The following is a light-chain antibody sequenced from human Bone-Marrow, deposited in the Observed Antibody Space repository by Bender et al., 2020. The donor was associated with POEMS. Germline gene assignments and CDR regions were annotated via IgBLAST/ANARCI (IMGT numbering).Light chain of an antibody. CDR2: DVN. CDR1: RSDIGSHDY. J-gene: IGLJ1*01. Sequence: QSALTQPASMSGSPGQSITIPCTGTRSDIGSHDYVSWYQQHPDKAPKLMIYDVNRRPSGVSDRFSGSKSGNTASLTISGLQSDDEADYYCTSYASSKTYVFGSGTTVTVL. CDR3: TSYASSKTYV. V-gene: IGLV2-14*03.